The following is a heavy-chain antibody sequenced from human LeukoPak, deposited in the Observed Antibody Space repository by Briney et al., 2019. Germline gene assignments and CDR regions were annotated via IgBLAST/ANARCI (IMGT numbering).Heavy chain of an antibody. CDR3: TRDGSSGCNDY. J-gene: IGHJ4*02. Sequence: PGGSLRLSCTASGFTFDDYAMSWFRQAPGKGLEWEGFIRSNAYGGTTEYAASVKGRFTISRDDSKSIAYLQMNSLKTEDTAVYYCTRDGSSGCNDYWGQGTLVTVSS. V-gene: IGHV3-49*03. D-gene: IGHD6-19*01. CDR1: GFTFDDYA. CDR2: IRSNAYGGTT.